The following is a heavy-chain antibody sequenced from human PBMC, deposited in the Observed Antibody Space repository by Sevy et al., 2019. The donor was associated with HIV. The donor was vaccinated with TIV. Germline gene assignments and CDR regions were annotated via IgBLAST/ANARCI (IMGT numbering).Heavy chain of an antibody. V-gene: IGHV1-24*01. Sequence: ASVKVSCKVSGYSLTEFSMHWVRQAPGKGLEWMGGFDPEDGETIYAQKFQGRVTMTEDTSTDTAYMELSSLRSEDTAVYYGATRGGLVRGGINYWGQGTLVTVSS. J-gene: IGHJ4*02. CDR2: FDPEDGET. CDR1: GYSLTEFS. CDR3: ATRGGLVRGGINY. D-gene: IGHD3-10*01.